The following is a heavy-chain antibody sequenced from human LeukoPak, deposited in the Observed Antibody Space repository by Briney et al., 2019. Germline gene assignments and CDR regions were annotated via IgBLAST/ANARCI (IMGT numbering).Heavy chain of an antibody. CDR3: ARSKGYSGYAYYFDY. J-gene: IGHJ4*02. CDR1: GGSISSSLYY. Sequence: SETLSLTCTVSGGSISSSLYYWAWIRQPPGKGLEWIGSIYYSGSTYYNPSLKSRVTISVDTSKNQFSLKLSSVTAADTAVYYCARSKGYSGYAYYFDYWGQGTLVTVSS. V-gene: IGHV4-39*07. CDR2: IYYSGST. D-gene: IGHD5-12*01.